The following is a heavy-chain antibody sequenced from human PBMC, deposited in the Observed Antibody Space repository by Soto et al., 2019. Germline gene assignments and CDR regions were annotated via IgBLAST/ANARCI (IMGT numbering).Heavy chain of an antibody. CDR2: INTYNGIT. CDR3: ARVSAVAGIAFDY. D-gene: IGHD6-13*01. CDR1: GYTLTNYG. Sequence: QVQLVQSGAEVKKPGASVKVSCKASGYTLTNYGISWVRQAPGQGLEWMGWINTYNGITNYAQKFQGRVTMTTDTSTSTAYMELRSLRSDDTAVYYCARVSAVAGIAFDYWGQGTLVTVSS. J-gene: IGHJ4*02. V-gene: IGHV1-18*01.